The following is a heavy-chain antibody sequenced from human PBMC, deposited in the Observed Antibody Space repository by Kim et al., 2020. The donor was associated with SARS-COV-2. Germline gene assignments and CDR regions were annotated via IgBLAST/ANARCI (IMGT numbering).Heavy chain of an antibody. Sequence: ASVKVSCKASGYTSTNYGISWVRQAPGQGLEWMGWISVYSGNTNYAQKLQGRVTMTTHTSTSTAYMELGSLRSDDTAVYYCARDVGAQWGFDYWGQGTLVTVSS. CDR2: ISVYSGNT. J-gene: IGHJ4*02. V-gene: IGHV1-18*01. D-gene: IGHD3-10*01. CDR1: GYTSTNYG. CDR3: ARDVGAQWGFDY.